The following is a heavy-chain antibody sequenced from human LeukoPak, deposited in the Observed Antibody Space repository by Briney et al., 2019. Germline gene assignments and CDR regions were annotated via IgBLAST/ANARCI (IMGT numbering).Heavy chain of an antibody. D-gene: IGHD1-26*01. CDR2: VYHGGNT. CDR1: GYSISNGYY. Sequence: SETLSLTCTVSGYSISNGYYWGWIRQPPVKGLEFIGSVYHGGNTYYKASLKSRVTISLYTSKNQFSLRLSSVTAADTAVYYCARSYSGSFLYWGQGSLVTVSS. V-gene: IGHV4-38-2*02. CDR3: ARSYSGSFLY. J-gene: IGHJ4*02.